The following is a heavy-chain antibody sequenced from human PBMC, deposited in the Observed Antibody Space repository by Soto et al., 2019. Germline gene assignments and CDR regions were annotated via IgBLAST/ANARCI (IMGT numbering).Heavy chain of an antibody. V-gene: IGHV4-34*01. CDR2: INHSGST. J-gene: IGHJ6*02. Sequence: SETLSLTCAVYGGSFSGYYWSWIRQPPWKGLEWVVEINHSGSTNYNPSLKSRVTISVDTRKNQFSLKLSSVTAADTAVYYCARSGRITGTTIPYYYYYYGMDVWGQGTTVIVSS. CDR1: GGSFSGYY. D-gene: IGHD1-7*01. CDR3: ARSGRITGTTIPYYYYYYGMDV.